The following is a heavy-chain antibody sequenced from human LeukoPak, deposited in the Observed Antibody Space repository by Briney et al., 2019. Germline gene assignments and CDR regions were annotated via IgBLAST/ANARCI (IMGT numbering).Heavy chain of an antibody. J-gene: IGHJ3*02. CDR3: ARGTRGIVVVNPHQTDAFDI. Sequence: PGRSLRLSCAASGFTFSSYGMHWVRQASGKGLEWVAVISYDGSNKYYADSVKGRFTISRDNSKNTLYLQTNSLRAEDTAVYYCARGTRGIVVVNPHQTDAFDIWGQGTMVAVSS. CDR2: ISYDGSNK. D-gene: IGHD3-22*01. CDR1: GFTFSSYG. V-gene: IGHV3-30*03.